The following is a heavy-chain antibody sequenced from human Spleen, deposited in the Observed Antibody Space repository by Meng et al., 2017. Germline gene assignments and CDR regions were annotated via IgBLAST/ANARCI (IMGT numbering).Heavy chain of an antibody. CDR3: AREYSSTFDY. CDR2: TYYRSKWYN. Sequence: QLQRWGAGLLRPSQTPSLTCAVSGDSVSTISAAWNWIRQSPSRGLEWLGRTYYRSKWYNDFAVSVKSRITINADTSKNQFSLQLNSVTPEDTAVYYCAREYSSTFDYWGQGTLVTVSS. CDR1: GDSVSTISAA. D-gene: IGHD6-13*01. J-gene: IGHJ4*02. V-gene: IGHV6-1*01.